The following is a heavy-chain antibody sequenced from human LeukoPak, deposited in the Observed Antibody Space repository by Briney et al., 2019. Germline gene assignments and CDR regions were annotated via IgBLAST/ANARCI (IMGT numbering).Heavy chain of an antibody. Sequence: ASVKGSCQGSGNNFTSYDINWVGPATGQGLEWMGWMNPNSGNTGYAQKFQGRVTITRDTSISTAYMELSSLRSEDTAVYYCARDIYCSDGSCYRFNFDYWGQGTLVTVSS. CDR3: ARDIYCSDGSCYRFNFDY. CDR2: MNPNSGNT. V-gene: IGHV1-8*03. J-gene: IGHJ4*02. D-gene: IGHD2-15*01. CDR1: GNNFTSYD.